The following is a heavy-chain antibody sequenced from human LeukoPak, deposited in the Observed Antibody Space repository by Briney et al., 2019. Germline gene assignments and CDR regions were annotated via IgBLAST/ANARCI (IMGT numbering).Heavy chain of an antibody. D-gene: IGHD3-10*01. CDR3: ARSGGSGSYFKAPFDY. V-gene: IGHV4-59*01. Sequence: SETLSLTCTVSGGSISSYYWSWIRQPPGKGLEWVGYIYYSGSTNYNPSLKSRVTISVDTSKNQFSLKLSSVTAADMAVYYCARSGGSGSYFKAPFDYWGQGTLVTVSS. CDR2: IYYSGST. CDR1: GGSISSYY. J-gene: IGHJ4*02.